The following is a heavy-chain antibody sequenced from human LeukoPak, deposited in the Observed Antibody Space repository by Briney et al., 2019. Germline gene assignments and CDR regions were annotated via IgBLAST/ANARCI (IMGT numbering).Heavy chain of an antibody. V-gene: IGHV6-1*01. CDR1: GDSVSSNSAA. CDR3: ARDRWVAPYYYYYGMDV. D-gene: IGHD4-23*01. J-gene: IGHJ6*02. CDR2: TYYRSKWYN. Sequence: SQTLSLTCAISGDSVSSNSAAWNWIRQSPSRGLEWLGRTYYRSKWYNDYAVSVKSRITINPDTSKNQFSLQLNSVTPEDTAVYYCARDRWVAPYYYYYGMDVWGQGTTVTVSS.